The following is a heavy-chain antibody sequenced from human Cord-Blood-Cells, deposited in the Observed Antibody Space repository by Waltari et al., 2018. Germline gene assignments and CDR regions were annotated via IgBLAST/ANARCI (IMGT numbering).Heavy chain of an antibody. CDR2: ISSSGSTI. D-gene: IGHD3-3*01. Sequence: EVQLVESGGGLVQPGGSLRLSCAASGFTFSSYEMNWVRQAPGKGREWVSYISSSGSTIYYADSVKGRFTISRDNAKNSLYLQMNSLRAEDTAVYYCARVNTPDYDFWSGYNWFDPWGQGTLVTVSS. CDR3: ARVNTPDYDFWSGYNWFDP. J-gene: IGHJ5*02. V-gene: IGHV3-48*03. CDR1: GFTFSSYE.